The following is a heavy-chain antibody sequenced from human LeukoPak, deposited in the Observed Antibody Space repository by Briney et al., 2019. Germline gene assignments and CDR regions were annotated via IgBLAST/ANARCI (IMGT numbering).Heavy chain of an antibody. D-gene: IGHD5-18*01. CDR3: ARTTEGGYTYDYFYYYYMDV. CDR2: ISAYNGNT. Sequence: ASVKVSCKASGYTFTSYGISWVRQAPGQGLERMGWISAYNGNTNYAQKLQGRVTMTTDTSTSTAYMELRSLRSDDTAVYYCARTTEGGYTYDYFYYYYMDVWGKGTTVTISS. CDR1: GYTFTSYG. J-gene: IGHJ6*03. V-gene: IGHV1-18*01.